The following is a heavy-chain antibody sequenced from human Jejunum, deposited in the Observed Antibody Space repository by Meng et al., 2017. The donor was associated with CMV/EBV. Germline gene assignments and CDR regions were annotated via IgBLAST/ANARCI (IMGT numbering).Heavy chain of an antibody. Sequence: GFTFSSYETNWVRQAPGKGLEWVSHISSSGSSIYYADSVKGRFTISRDNAKTSLFLQMNSLRPEDTALYYCARRYCSSTSCLFDYWGQGTLVTVSS. D-gene: IGHD2-2*01. CDR2: ISSSGSSI. CDR1: GFTFSSYE. V-gene: IGHV3-48*03. CDR3: ARRYCSSTSCLFDY. J-gene: IGHJ4*02.